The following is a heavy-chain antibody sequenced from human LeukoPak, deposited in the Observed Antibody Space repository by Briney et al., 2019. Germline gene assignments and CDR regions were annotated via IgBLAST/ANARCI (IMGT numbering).Heavy chain of an antibody. D-gene: IGHD6-6*01. Sequence: ASVKASCQASGFTFSNYAINWVRQAPGHGLEWMGGLISIFGTANYAQKFQGRVTITADESTSTAYMELSSLRSEDTAVYYCARGGSSSWGDNNWFDPWGQGTLVTVSS. CDR1: GFTFSNYA. CDR2: LISIFGTA. CDR3: ARGGSSSWGDNNWFDP. J-gene: IGHJ5*02. V-gene: IGHV1-69*13.